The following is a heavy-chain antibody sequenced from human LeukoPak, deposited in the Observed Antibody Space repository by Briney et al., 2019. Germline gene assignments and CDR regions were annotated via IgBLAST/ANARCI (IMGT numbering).Heavy chain of an antibody. D-gene: IGHD2-2*01. CDR2: ISSNGGST. CDR1: GFAFSSYA. Sequence: GGSLRLSCAASGFAFSSYAMHWVRQAPGKGLGYVSAISSNGGSTYYANSVKGRFTISRDNSKNTLYLQMGSLRAEDMAVYYCARSPPPTIVVVPAPMDVWGQGTTVTVSS. CDR3: ARSPPPTIVVVPAPMDV. V-gene: IGHV3-64*01. J-gene: IGHJ6*02.